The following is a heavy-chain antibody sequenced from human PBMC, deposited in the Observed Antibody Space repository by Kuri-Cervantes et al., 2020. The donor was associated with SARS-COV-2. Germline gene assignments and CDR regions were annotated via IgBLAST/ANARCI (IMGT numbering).Heavy chain of an antibody. Sequence: GSLRLSCTVSGGSISSHYWSWIRQPPGKGPEWIGYIYYSGSTNYNPSLKSRVTISLDTSKNHVSLRLTSATAADTAVYYCGRVSWLQLWRRYSDSWGQGTLVTVSS. CDR2: IYYSGST. CDR3: GRVSWLQLWRRYSDS. CDR1: GGSISSHY. D-gene: IGHD5-24*01. J-gene: IGHJ4*02. V-gene: IGHV4-59*08.